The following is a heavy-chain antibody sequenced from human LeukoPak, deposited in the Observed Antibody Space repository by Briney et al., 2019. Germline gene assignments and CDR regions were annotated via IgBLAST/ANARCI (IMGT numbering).Heavy chain of an antibody. J-gene: IGHJ4*02. CDR3: ARDYGSVIYFDY. CDR2: IYVSGST. V-gene: IGHV4-4*08. CDR1: GGSISSYY. D-gene: IGHD3-10*01. Sequence: SETLSLTCTVSGGSISSYYWSWIRQPPGKGLEWIGYIYVSGSTNNNPSLKSRVTMSVDTSKNQFSLKLSSVTAADTAVYYCARDYGSVIYFDYWGQGTLVTVSS.